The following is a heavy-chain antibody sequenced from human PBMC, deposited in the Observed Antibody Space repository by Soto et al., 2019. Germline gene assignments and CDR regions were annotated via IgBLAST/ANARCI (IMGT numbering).Heavy chain of an antibody. CDR3: ASYKGPRYFDY. Sequence: GGSLRLSCAASGFTFSSYTMTWVRQAPGKGLEWVSAISGSGGSTYYADSVKGRFTISRDNSKNTLYLQMNSLRAEDTAVYYCASYKGPRYFDYWGQGTLVTVSS. CDR1: GFTFSSYT. V-gene: IGHV3-23*01. CDR2: ISGSGGST. J-gene: IGHJ4*02. D-gene: IGHD3-10*01.